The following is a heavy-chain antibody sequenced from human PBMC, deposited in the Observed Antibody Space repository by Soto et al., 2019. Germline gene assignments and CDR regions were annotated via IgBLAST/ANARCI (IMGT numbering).Heavy chain of an antibody. V-gene: IGHV1-69*13. J-gene: IGHJ4*02. CDR3: ARDRDYDSSGYYLPFDY. CDR1: GGTFSSYA. D-gene: IGHD3-22*01. CDR2: IIPIFGTA. Sequence: ASVKVSCKASGGTFSSYAISWVRQAPGQGLEWMGGIIPIFGTANYAQKFQGRVTITADESTSTAYMELSSLRSEDTAAYYCARDRDYDSSGYYLPFDYWGQGTLVTVSS.